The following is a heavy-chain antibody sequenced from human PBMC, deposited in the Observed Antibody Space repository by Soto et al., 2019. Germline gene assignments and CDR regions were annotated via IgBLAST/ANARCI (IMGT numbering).Heavy chain of an antibody. Sequence: GSLRLSCAASGFTFSSYSMNWVRQAPGKGLEWVSYISSSSSTIYYADSVKGRFTISRDNAKNSLYLQMNSLRAEDTAVYYCAREQPSIAVAGAGDYWGQGTLVTVSS. CDR1: GFTFSSYS. CDR2: ISSSSSTI. D-gene: IGHD6-19*01. J-gene: IGHJ4*02. V-gene: IGHV3-48*01. CDR3: AREQPSIAVAGAGDY.